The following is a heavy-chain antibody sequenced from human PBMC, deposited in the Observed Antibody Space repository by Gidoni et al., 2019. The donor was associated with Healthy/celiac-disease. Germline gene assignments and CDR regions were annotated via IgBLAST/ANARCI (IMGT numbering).Heavy chain of an antibody. Sequence: EVQLVESGGGLVKPVGSLRLSCAASGFTFSSYSMNWVRQAPGKGLECVSAISRSSSDIYYADSVKGRFTISRDNAKNSLYLQMNSLRAEDTAVYYCARAGGVATYYFDYWGQGTLVTVSS. CDR3: ARAGGVATYYFDY. CDR1: GFTFSSYS. J-gene: IGHJ4*02. V-gene: IGHV3-21*01. CDR2: ISRSSSDI. D-gene: IGHD5-12*01.